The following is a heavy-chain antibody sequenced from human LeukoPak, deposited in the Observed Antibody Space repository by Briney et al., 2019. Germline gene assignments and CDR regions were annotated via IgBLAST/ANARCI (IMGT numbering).Heavy chain of an antibody. CDR1: VFTFSIYT. D-gene: IGHD1-26*01. CDR2: ISYDGSDK. Sequence: GGSLRLSCAASVFTFSIYTAVWVRQAPGKGLEWVAAISYDGSDKYYADSVKGRFTFSRDNSKNTLYLQMNSLRAEDTAVYYCGKGGPYSGSYAVDYWGQGTLVTVSS. CDR3: GKGGPYSGSYAVDY. V-gene: IGHV3-30*18. J-gene: IGHJ4*02.